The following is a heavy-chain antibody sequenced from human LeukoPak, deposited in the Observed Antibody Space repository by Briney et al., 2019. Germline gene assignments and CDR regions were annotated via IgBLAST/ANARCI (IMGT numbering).Heavy chain of an antibody. CDR1: GGSISSSSYY. CDR3: ASENVGDYGGLLHYFDY. CDR2: IYYSGST. D-gene: IGHD4-23*01. J-gene: IGHJ4*02. Sequence: SETLSLTCTVSGGSISSSSYYWGWIRQPPGKGLEWIGSIYYSGSTYYNPSLKSRVTISVDTSKNQFSLKLSSVTAADTAVYYCASENVGDYGGLLHYFDYWGRGTLVTVSS. V-gene: IGHV4-39*01.